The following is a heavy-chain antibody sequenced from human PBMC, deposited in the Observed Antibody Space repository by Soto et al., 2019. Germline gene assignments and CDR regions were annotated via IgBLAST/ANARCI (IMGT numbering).Heavy chain of an antibody. CDR2: ISSSSSYI. J-gene: IGHJ6*02. CDR3: ARDIAVAGTGNYYYYGMDV. V-gene: IGHV3-21*01. D-gene: IGHD6-19*01. Sequence: PGGSLRLSCAASGFTFSSYSMNWVRQAPGKGLEWVSSISSSSSYIYYADSVKGRFTISRDNAKNSLYLQMNSLRAEDTAVYYCARDIAVAGTGNYYYYGMDVWGQGTTVTVSS. CDR1: GFTFSSYS.